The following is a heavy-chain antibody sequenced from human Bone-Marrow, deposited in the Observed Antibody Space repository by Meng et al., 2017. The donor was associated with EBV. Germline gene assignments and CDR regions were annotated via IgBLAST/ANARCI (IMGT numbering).Heavy chain of an antibody. CDR1: GGSISSGDYS. D-gene: IGHD2/OR15-2a*01. J-gene: IGHJ4*02. CDR3: ARGNTFPEYYFGY. CDR2: IYHSGST. V-gene: IGHV4-30-2*01. Sequence: QDHDPGLVKPSQTLSLTFAASGGSISSGDYSWSWIRKPPGKGLEWIGKIYHSGSTFYNSSLNSRVTISVDRSKNQFSLKLTSATAADTAVYYCARGNTFPEYYFGYWGQGTLVTVSS.